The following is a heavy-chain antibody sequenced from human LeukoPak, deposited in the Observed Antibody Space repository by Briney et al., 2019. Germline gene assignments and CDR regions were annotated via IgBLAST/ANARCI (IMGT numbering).Heavy chain of an antibody. J-gene: IGHJ3*02. CDR3: ARGDPDISFGVVGEAFDI. V-gene: IGHV3-11*06. CDR2: ISSSSSYI. CDR1: GFTLSDYY. D-gene: IGHD3-3*01. Sequence: GGSLRLSCAASGFTLSDYYMSWIRQAPGKGLEWVSSISSSSSYIYYAYSVKGRFTISRDNTRNSLYLQMNSLRAEDTAVYHCARGDPDISFGVVGEAFDIWGQGTMVTVSS.